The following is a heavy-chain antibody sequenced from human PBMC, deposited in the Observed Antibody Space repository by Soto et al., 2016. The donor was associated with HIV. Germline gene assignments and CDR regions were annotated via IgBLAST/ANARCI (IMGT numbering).Heavy chain of an antibody. CDR3: TRVGVAWFDS. Sequence: EVQLVESGGGLVQPGGSLKLSCEASGFTFSGSAIHWVRHASGKGLEWLGRVRSKANNYATSYAASLKGRFTISRDESKNMAYLQMKDLKTEDTAVYYCTRVGVAWFDSVGPGEPWVTVSS. V-gene: IGHV3-73*01. CDR1: GFTFSGSA. CDR2: VRSKANNYAT. J-gene: IGHJ5*01. D-gene: IGHD2-15*01.